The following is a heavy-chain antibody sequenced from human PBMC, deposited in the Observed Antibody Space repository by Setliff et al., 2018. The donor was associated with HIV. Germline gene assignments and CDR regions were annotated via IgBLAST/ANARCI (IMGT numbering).Heavy chain of an antibody. CDR2: ISTYSDET. J-gene: IGHJ6*02. CDR1: GYTFTAYG. Sequence: ASVKDSCKPSGYTFTAYGLSWVRQAPGQGLEWMGWISTYSDETSYAQKLQGRVTMTTDTSTSTAYMELRRLRFDDTAVYYCARDVEHMMDVWGQGTTVTVSS. CDR3: ARDVEHMMDV. V-gene: IGHV1-18*01.